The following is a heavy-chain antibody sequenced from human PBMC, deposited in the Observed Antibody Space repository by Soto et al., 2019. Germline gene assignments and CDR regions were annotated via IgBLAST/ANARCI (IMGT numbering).Heavy chain of an antibody. Sequence: WGPLRLSCAASGFNFSSYGMHWVRKAPGKGLEWVAVIWYDGSNKYYADSVKGRFTISRDNSKNTLYLQMNSLRAEDTAVYYCARDALDYGNAFDIWGQGTMVTVSS. V-gene: IGHV3-33*01. CDR3: ARDALDYGNAFDI. D-gene: IGHD4-17*01. CDR1: GFNFSSYG. CDR2: IWYDGSNK. J-gene: IGHJ3*02.